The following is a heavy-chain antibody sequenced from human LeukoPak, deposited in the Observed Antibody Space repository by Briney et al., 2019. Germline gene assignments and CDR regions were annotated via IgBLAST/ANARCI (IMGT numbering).Heavy chain of an antibody. CDR3: ANYRGSSWYYFDY. Sequence: GGPLRLSCAASGFTFSSYAMSWVRQAPGKGLEWVSAISGSGGSTYYADSVKGRFTISRDNSKNTLYLQMNSLRAEDTAVYYCANYRGSSWYYFDYWGQGTLVAVSS. D-gene: IGHD6-6*01. V-gene: IGHV3-23*01. CDR2: ISGSGGST. CDR1: GFTFSSYA. J-gene: IGHJ4*02.